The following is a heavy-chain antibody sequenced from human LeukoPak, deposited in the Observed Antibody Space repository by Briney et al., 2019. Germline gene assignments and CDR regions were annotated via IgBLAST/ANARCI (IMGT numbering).Heavy chain of an antibody. CDR1: EFSVGSNY. V-gene: IGHV3-66*01. CDR2: IYSGGST. CDR3: AKAPVTTCSGAYCYPFDY. J-gene: IGHJ4*02. D-gene: IGHD2-15*01. Sequence: AGGSLRLSCAASEFSVGSNYMTWVRQAPGKGLEWVSLIYSGGSTYYAASVKGRFTISRDNSKNTLYLQMNSLRAGDAVVYYCAKAPVTTCSGAYCYPFDYWSQGTLVTVSS.